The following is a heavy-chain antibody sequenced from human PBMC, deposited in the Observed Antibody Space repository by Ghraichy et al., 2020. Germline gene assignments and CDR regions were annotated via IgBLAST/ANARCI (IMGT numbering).Heavy chain of an antibody. CDR2: INPNDANT. V-gene: IGHV1-18*04. D-gene: IGHD6-6*01. Sequence: ASVKVSCKASGNTFTSYGINWVRQAPGQGLEWMGWINPNDANTDYAQKLQGRVTLTTDTSTNTAYMDLRSLRSDDTAVYYCARMGEYSSSYHYWGQGTLVTVSS. J-gene: IGHJ4*02. CDR3: ARMGEYSSSYHY. CDR1: GNTFTSYG.